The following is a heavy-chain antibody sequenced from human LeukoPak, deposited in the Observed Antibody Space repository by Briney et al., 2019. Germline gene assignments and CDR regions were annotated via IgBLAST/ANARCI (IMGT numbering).Heavy chain of an antibody. V-gene: IGHV4-59*01. D-gene: IGHD6-19*01. CDR3: ARAEKAVTGTLDC. Sequence: PSETLSLTCTLSGDSISNYYWSWIRQSPGKELEWIGYMYNRGSTIYNPSLKSRVTISTDTSKNQFSLRLTSVTAADTAVYYCARAEKAVTGTLDCWGQGTLITVSS. J-gene: IGHJ4*02. CDR1: GDSISNYY. CDR2: MYNRGST.